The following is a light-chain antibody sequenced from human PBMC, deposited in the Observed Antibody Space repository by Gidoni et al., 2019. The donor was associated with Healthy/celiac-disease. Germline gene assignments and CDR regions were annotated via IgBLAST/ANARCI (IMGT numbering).Light chain of an antibody. V-gene: IGKV3-15*01. J-gene: IGKJ5*01. CDR1: QSVSSN. Sequence: EIVMTQSPATLSVSPGERATLSCRASQSVSSNLAWSQQKPGQAPRLLIYGASTRATDIPARFSGSGSGTEFTLTISSLQSEDFAVYYCQQYNNWPPVTFGQGTRLDIK. CDR2: GAS. CDR3: QQYNNWPPVT.